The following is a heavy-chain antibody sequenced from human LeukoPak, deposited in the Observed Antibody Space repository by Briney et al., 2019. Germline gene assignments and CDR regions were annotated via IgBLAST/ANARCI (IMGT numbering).Heavy chain of an antibody. D-gene: IGHD6-19*01. J-gene: IGHJ4*02. Sequence: SETLSLTCTVSGGSISSYYWSWIRQPPGEGPEWIGYIYYSGSNNYNPSLKSRVTISVDTSKNQFSLKLSSVTAADTAVYYCARQLYDPYSSGWSPFDYWGQGTLVTVSS. CDR1: GGSISSYY. CDR2: IYYSGSN. V-gene: IGHV4-59*08. CDR3: ARQLYDPYSSGWSPFDY.